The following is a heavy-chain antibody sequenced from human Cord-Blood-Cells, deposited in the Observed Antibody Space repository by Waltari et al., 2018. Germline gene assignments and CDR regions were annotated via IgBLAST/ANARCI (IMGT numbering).Heavy chain of an antibody. CDR2: IWYDGSNK. CDR3: ARDRLSFDWLLFDY. CDR1: GFTFSRYG. D-gene: IGHD3-9*01. J-gene: IGHJ4*02. Sequence: QVQLVESGGGVVQPGRSLRLSCAASGFTFSRYGMQWVRLAPGKGLEWVAVIWYDGSNKYYADSVKGRFTISRDNSKNTLYLQMNSLRAEDTAVYYCARDRLSFDWLLFDYWGQGTLVTVSS. V-gene: IGHV3-33*01.